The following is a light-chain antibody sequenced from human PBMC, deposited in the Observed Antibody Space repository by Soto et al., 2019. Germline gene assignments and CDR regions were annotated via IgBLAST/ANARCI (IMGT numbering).Light chain of an antibody. CDR1: RSDVGAYNY. J-gene: IGLJ3*02. Sequence: QSALTQPPSASGSPGQSVTISCNGTRSDVGAYNYVSWYQQYPGKAPKLMIYEVSKRPSGVPDRFSGSKYGKTASLTVSGLQPEDEADYYCTSYAGSNIGVFGGGTKLTVL. CDR3: TSYAGSNIGV. CDR2: EVS. V-gene: IGLV2-8*01.